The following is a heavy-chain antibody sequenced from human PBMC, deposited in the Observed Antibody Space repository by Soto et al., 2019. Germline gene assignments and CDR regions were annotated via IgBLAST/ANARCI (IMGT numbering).Heavy chain of an antibody. CDR2: INHSGST. J-gene: IGHJ4*02. V-gene: IGHV4-34*01. Sequence: SETLSLTCAVYGGSFSGYYWSWIRQPPGKGLEWIGEINHSGSTNYNPSLKSRVTISVDTSKNQFSLKLSSVTAADTAVYYCARGKMATIPLDYWGQGTLVTVSS. CDR1: GGSFSGYY. D-gene: IGHD5-12*01. CDR3: ARGKMATIPLDY.